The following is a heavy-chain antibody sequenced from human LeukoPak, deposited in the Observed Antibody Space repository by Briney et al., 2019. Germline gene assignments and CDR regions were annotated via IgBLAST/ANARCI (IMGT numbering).Heavy chain of an antibody. D-gene: IGHD3-9*01. CDR1: GFTFSSYA. J-gene: IGHJ5*02. CDR2: ISYVGSNK. V-gene: IGHV3-30*04. CDR3: ARGRYFDWFDP. Sequence: PGRSLRLSCAASGFTFSSYAMHWVRQAPGKGLEWVAVISYVGSNKYYADSVKGRFTISRDNSKDTLYLQMNSLRAEDTAVYYCARGRYFDWFDPWGQGTLVTVSS.